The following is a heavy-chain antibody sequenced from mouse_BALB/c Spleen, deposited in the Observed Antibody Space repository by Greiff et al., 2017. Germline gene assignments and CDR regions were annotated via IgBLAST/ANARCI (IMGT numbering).Heavy chain of an antibody. J-gene: IGHJ2*01. V-gene: IGHV2-6-7*01. D-gene: IGHD1-1*01. CDR1: GFSLTGYG. Sequence: VKLMESGPGLVAPSQSLSITCTVSGFSLTGYGVNWVRQPPGKGLEWLGMIWGDGSTDYNSALKSRLSISKDNSKSQVFLKMNSLQTDDTARYYCARARVYYYGSSSYFDYWGQGTTLTVSS. CDR2: IWGDGST. CDR3: ARARVYYYGSSSYFDY.